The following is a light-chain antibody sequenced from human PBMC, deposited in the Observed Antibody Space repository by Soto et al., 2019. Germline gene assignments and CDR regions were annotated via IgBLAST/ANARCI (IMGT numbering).Light chain of an antibody. CDR2: DAY. V-gene: IGKV3-11*01. J-gene: IGKJ4*01. Sequence: EIVLTQSPATLSLSPGERATLSCRASQSVNIYLAWYQQKPGQAPRLLIYDAYNRATGIQARFSGSGSGTDFTLTIRSLEPEDIAVYYCKQRSNWRVTFGGGTKVDI. CDR1: QSVNIY. CDR3: KQRSNWRVT.